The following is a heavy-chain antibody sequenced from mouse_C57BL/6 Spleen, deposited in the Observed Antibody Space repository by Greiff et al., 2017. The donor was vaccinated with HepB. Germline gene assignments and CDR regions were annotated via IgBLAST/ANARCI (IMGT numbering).Heavy chain of an antibody. CDR3: ASRRSYYYAMDY. V-gene: IGHV5-17*01. CDR2: ISSGSSTI. D-gene: IGHD1-1*01. Sequence: EVKLVESGGGLVKPGGSLKLSCAASGFTFSDYGMHWVRQAPEKGLEWVAYISSGSSTIYYADTVKGRFTISRDNAKNTLFLQMTRLRSEDTAMYYCASRRSYYYAMDYWGQGTSVTVSS. CDR1: GFTFSDYG. J-gene: IGHJ4*01.